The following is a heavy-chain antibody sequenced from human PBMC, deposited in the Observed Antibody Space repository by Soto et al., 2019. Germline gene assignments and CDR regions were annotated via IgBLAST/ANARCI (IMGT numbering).Heavy chain of an antibody. Sequence: QVQLVESGGGVVQPGKSLRLSCVVSGFSFSTYAMHWVRQAPGKGLEWVAVISYDASDKYYADSVKGRFTISRDDSKNTLCLQMNSLRADDTAVYYCARNWLYFDYWGQGTLVTVSS. V-gene: IGHV3-30-3*01. CDR2: ISYDASDK. D-gene: IGHD1-1*01. CDR1: GFSFSTYA. J-gene: IGHJ4*02. CDR3: ARNWLYFDY.